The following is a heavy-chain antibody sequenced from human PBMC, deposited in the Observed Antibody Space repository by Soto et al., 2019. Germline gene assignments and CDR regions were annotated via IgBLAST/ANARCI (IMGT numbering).Heavy chain of an antibody. V-gene: IGHV4-39*01. CDR1: GSSISSYY. CDR2: IYYSGST. CDR3: ARRWGYSFDY. D-gene: IGHD7-27*01. Sequence: SETLSLTCTVSGSSISSYYWGWIRRPPGKGLEWIGSIYYSGSTYYNPSLKSRVTISVDTSKNQFSLKLSSVTAADTAVYYCARRWGYSFDYWGQGTLVTVSS. J-gene: IGHJ4*02.